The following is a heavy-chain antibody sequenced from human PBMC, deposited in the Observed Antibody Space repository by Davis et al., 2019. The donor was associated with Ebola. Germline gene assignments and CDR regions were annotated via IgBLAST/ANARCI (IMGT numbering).Heavy chain of an antibody. CDR1: GGSISSYY. Sequence: PSETLSLTCTVSGGSISSYYWSWIRQPPGKGLEWIGYIYYSGSTNYNPSLKSRVTISVDTSKNQFSLKLSSVTAADTAVYYCASPSDSSGYSLDYWGQGTLVTVSS. CDR3: ASPSDSSGYSLDY. D-gene: IGHD3-22*01. CDR2: IYYSGST. J-gene: IGHJ4*02. V-gene: IGHV4-59*08.